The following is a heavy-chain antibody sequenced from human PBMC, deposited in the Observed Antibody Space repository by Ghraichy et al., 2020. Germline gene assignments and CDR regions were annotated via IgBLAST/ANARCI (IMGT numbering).Heavy chain of an antibody. D-gene: IGHD2-15*01. CDR3: SRGPGVPAAPYYFDS. V-gene: IGHV3-7*01. Sequence: LSLTCAASGFTFSSYWMSWVRQAPGKGLEWVAHIRQDGSEKFYLDSVKGRFTISRDNAEDSLYLQMNNLRAEDTAVYYCSRGPGVPAAPYYFDSWGQGTLVAVSS. J-gene: IGHJ4*02. CDR1: GFTFSSYW. CDR2: IRQDGSEK.